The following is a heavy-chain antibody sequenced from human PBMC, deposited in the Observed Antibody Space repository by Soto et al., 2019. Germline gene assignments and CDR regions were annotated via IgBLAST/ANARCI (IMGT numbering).Heavy chain of an antibody. CDR1: GGSISSSSYY. Sequence: SETLSLTCTVSGGSISSSSYYWGWIRQPPGKGLEWIGSIYYSGSTYYNPSLKSRVTISVDTSKNQFSLKLSSVTAADTAVYYCATHMTKVTTRLYYYYYAMDVWGQGTTVTVSS. CDR3: ATHMTKVTTRLYYYYYAMDV. V-gene: IGHV4-39*01. CDR2: IYYSGST. J-gene: IGHJ6*02. D-gene: IGHD4-17*01.